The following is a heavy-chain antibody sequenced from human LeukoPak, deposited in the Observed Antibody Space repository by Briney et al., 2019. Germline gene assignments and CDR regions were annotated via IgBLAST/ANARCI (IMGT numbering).Heavy chain of an antibody. Sequence: SVKVSCKASGGTFSSYAISWVRQAPGQGLEWMGGIIPIFGTANYAQKFQGRVTITADESTSTAYMGLSSLRSEDTAVYYCARGWTTVTTDAFDIWGQGTMVTVPS. D-gene: IGHD4-17*01. CDR1: GGTFSSYA. V-gene: IGHV1-69*01. CDR2: IIPIFGTA. CDR3: ARGWTTVTTDAFDI. J-gene: IGHJ3*02.